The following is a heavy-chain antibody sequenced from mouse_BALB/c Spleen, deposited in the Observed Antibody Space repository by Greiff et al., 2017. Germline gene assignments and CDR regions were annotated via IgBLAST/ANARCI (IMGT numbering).Heavy chain of an antibody. Sequence: LQQSGAELAKPGASVKMSCKASGYTFTSYWMHWVKQRPGQGLEWIGYINPSTGYTEYNQKFKDKATLTADKSSSTAYMQLSSLTSEDSAVYYCAILRFWYFDVWGAGTTVTVSS. CDR3: AILRFWYFDV. V-gene: IGHV1-7*01. CDR2: INPSTGYT. D-gene: IGHD2-12*01. CDR1: GYTFTSYW. J-gene: IGHJ1*01.